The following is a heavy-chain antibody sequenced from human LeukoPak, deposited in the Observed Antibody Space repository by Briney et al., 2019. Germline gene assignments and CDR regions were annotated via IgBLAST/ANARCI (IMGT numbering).Heavy chain of an antibody. CDR2: IIVILGIA. J-gene: IGHJ6*02. D-gene: IGHD3-10*01. CDR3: ARDGMLRGVIDYSGMDV. CDR1: GYTFTGYY. V-gene: IGHV1-69*04. Sequence: SVKVSCKASGYTFTGYYMHWVRQAPGQGLEWMGRIIVILGIADYAQKFQGRVTITADKSTTTVYMELSSLRSQDTAVYYCARDGMLRGVIDYSGMDVWGQGTTVTVSS.